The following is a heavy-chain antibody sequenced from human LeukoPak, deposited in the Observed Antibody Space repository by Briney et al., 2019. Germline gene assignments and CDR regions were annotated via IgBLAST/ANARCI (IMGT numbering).Heavy chain of an antibody. CDR3: ARLSRGYSGYDPYRADY. J-gene: IGHJ4*02. Sequence: SETLSLTCTVSGGSISSYYWSWIRQPPGKGLEWIGYIYYSGSTNYNPSLKSRVTISVDTSKNQFSLKLSSVTAADTAVYYCARLSRGYSGYDPYRADYWGQGTLVTVPS. D-gene: IGHD5-12*01. CDR2: IYYSGST. CDR1: GGSISSYY. V-gene: IGHV4-59*08.